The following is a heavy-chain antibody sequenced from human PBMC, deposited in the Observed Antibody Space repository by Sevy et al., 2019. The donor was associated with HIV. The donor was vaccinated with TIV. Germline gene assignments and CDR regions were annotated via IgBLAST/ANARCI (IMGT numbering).Heavy chain of an antibody. D-gene: IGHD3-10*01. CDR1: GGSISSSNW. J-gene: IGHJ5*02. CDR2: IYHSGST. Sequence: SETLSLACGVSGGSISSSNWWHWVRQPPGKGLEWIGEIYHSGSTNYNPSLKSRDTISVDNSKNQFSLKLNSVTAADTAVYYCSRGFDTPRGFDPWGQGTLVTVSS. CDR3: SRGFDTPRGFDP. V-gene: IGHV4-4*02.